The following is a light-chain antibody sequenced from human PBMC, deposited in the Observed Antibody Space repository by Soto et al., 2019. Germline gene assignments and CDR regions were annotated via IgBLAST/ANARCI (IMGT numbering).Light chain of an antibody. Sequence: DIVMTQSPDSLTLSLGERATINCKSSQSVFSRFRNKNYLGWFQQKPGQPPRLLIYWASTRESGVSDRFSGSGSGTDFTISINSLQAEDVAVYSCQQSYTTPTWTFGQGTKVE. CDR2: WAS. V-gene: IGKV4-1*01. J-gene: IGKJ1*01. CDR1: QSVFSRFRNKNY. CDR3: QQSYTTPTWT.